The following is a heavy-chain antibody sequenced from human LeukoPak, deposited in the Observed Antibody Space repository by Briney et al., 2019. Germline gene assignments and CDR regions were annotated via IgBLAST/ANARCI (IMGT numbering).Heavy chain of an antibody. CDR1: EFDVSSNY. Sequence: PGGSLRLSCVASEFDVSSNYMSWVRQAPGKGLDWVSLLYRDGTTYYAESVKGRFTISRDSSKSTLYLQMNSLTVEDTALYYCARVGYYGDYALALDHWGQGTLVSVSS. J-gene: IGHJ4*02. D-gene: IGHD4-17*01. V-gene: IGHV3-53*01. CDR3: ARVGYYGDYALALDH. CDR2: LYRDGTT.